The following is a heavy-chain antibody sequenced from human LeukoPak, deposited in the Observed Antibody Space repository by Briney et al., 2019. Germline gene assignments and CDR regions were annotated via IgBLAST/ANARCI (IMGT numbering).Heavy chain of an antibody. D-gene: IGHD7-27*01. CDR2: IKSKTDGGTT. CDR1: GFTFNNAW. CDR3: VRDGSSWGNFDY. J-gene: IGHJ4*02. Sequence: GGSLRLSCAASGFTFNNAWMSWVRQAPGKGLEWVGRIKSKTDGGTTDNAAPVKGRFTISRDDSKNTLFLQMNSLRTEDTAVYYCVRDGSSWGNFDYWGQGTLVSVSS. V-gene: IGHV3-15*01.